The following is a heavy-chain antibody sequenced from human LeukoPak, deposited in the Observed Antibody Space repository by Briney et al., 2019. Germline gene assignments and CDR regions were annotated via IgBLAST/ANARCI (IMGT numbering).Heavy chain of an antibody. J-gene: IGHJ1*01. CDR3: ARDGGGEYQLPFQH. D-gene: IGHD2-2*01. Sequence: GASVKVSCKASGYTFTSYGISWVRQAPGQGLEWMGWISAYNGNTNYAQKHQGRVTMTTDTSTGTAYMELRSLRSDDTAVYYCARDGGGEYQLPFQHWGQGTLVTVSS. V-gene: IGHV1-18*01. CDR1: GYTFTSYG. CDR2: ISAYNGNT.